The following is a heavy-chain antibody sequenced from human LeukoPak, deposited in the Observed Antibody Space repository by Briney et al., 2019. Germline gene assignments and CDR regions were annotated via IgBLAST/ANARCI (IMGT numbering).Heavy chain of an antibody. CDR2: INPNSGGT. V-gene: IGHV1-2*02. CDR1: GYTFTSYY. J-gene: IGHJ6*03. Sequence: GASVKVSCKASGYTFTSYYMHWVRQAPGQGLEWMGWINPNSGGTNYAQKFQGRVTMTRDTSISTAYMELRSLRSDDTAVYYCARDLRVTTITRYYYYYMDVWGKGTTVTVSS. D-gene: IGHD4-11*01. CDR3: ARDLRVTTITRYYYYYMDV.